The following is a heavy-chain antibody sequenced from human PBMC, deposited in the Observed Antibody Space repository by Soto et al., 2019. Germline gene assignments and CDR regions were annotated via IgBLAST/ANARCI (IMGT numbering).Heavy chain of an antibody. CDR2: IYYRGST. CDR1: GVSISSSSYF. V-gene: IGHV4-39*01. CDR3: ARFGVHFDY. J-gene: IGHJ4*01. Sequence: SETLSLTCTVSGVSISSSSYFWVWIRQPPGKGLEWIGSIYYRGSTYYNPSLKSRVTISVDTFKSQFSLKLSSVTAADTAVYYCARFGVHFDYWGQGTLVTVSS. D-gene: IGHD3-10*01.